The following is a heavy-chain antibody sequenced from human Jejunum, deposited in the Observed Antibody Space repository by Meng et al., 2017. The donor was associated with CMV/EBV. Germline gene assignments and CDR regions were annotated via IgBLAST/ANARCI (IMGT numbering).Heavy chain of an antibody. V-gene: IGHV3-74*01. D-gene: IGHD4/OR15-4a*01. CDR1: FTFSPYW. Sequence: FTFSPYWLHWVRQIAGRGLVSVARINSDGTKTTYADSVKDRFTISRDNAKNTLYLQMNSLTAEDTAVYFCAKPPSLWDYGANGPLHYWGQGALVTVSS. CDR2: INSDGTKT. CDR3: AKPPSLWDYGANGPLHY. J-gene: IGHJ4*02.